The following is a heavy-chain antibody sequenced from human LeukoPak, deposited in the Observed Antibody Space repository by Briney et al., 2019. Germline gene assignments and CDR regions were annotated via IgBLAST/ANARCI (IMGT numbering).Heavy chain of an antibody. Sequence: ASVTVSFKASGYTFTIYGISWVRQAPGQGLEWMGWISAYDGNTNYAQKLQGRVTMTTDTSTSTAYMELRTLSSDDTAVYYCARGSSGWPNYYFDFWGQGTLVTVSS. CDR3: ARGSSGWPNYYFDF. CDR1: GYTFTIYG. V-gene: IGHV1-18*01. CDR2: ISAYDGNT. J-gene: IGHJ4*02. D-gene: IGHD6-19*01.